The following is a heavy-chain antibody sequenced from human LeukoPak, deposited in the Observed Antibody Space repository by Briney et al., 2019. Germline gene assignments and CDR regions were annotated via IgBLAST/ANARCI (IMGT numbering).Heavy chain of an antibody. CDR3: AGQTKYYYGSGSYWTAFDI. V-gene: IGHV3-43*02. CDR1: GFTFDDHA. CDR2: IGNDGST. Sequence: PGGSLRLSCAASGFTFDDHAMHWVRQAPGKGLEWVSLIGNDGSTKYADSVKGRFTISRGSSKNSLYLEMHSLRTEGTALYYCAGQTKYYYGSGSYWTAFDIWGQGTMVTVSS. D-gene: IGHD3-10*01. J-gene: IGHJ3*02.